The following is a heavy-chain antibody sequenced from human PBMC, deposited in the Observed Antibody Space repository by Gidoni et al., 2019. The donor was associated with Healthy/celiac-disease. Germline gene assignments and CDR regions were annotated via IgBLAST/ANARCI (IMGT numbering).Heavy chain of an antibody. D-gene: IGHD3-10*01. Sequence: QVQLVQSGAEVTKPGSSVNVSCKASGGTFSSYPISRVRQAPGQGLEWMGRHIPNLGIANYAQKLQSRVTITADKSTSTAYMELSSLRSEDTAVYYCAQLWFGELSLDYWGQGTLVTVSS. CDR2: HIPNLGIA. CDR3: AQLWFGELSLDY. V-gene: IGHV1-69*02. J-gene: IGHJ4*02. CDR1: GGTFSSYP.